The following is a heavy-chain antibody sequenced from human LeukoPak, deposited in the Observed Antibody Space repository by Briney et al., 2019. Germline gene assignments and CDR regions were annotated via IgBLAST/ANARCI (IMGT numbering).Heavy chain of an antibody. J-gene: IGHJ5*02. Sequence: ASVKVSCKASGYTFTSYYMHWVRQAPGQGLEWMGIINPSGGSTSYAQKFHATFPMTRAFSTSTVYMELSSLRSEDTAVYYCARGPSEVRFLEWSPEAWFDPWGQGTLVTVSS. CDR1: GYTFTSYY. V-gene: IGHV1-46*01. CDR3: ARGPSEVRFLEWSPEAWFDP. D-gene: IGHD3-3*01. CDR2: INPSGGST.